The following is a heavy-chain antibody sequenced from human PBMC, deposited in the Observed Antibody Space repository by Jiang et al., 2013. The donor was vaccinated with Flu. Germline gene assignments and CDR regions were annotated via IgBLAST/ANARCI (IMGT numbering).Heavy chain of an antibody. CDR3: ARDMDPYDSSGFIDY. CDR1: GYTFTSYY. CDR2: INPSGGST. J-gene: IGHJ4*02. Sequence: SVKVSCKASGYTFTSYYMHWVRQAPGQGLEWMGIINPSGGSTSYAQKFQGRVTMTRDTSTSTVYMELSSLRSEDTAVYYCARDMDPYDSSGFIDYWGQGTLVTVSS. V-gene: IGHV1-46*01. D-gene: IGHD3-22*01.